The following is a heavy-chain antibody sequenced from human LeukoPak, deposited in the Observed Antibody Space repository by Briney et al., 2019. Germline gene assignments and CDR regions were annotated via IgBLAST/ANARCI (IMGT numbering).Heavy chain of an antibody. CDR1: GYTFTGYY. J-gene: IGHJ3*01. CDR2: INPNSGGT. Sequence: ASVKVSCKASGYTFTGYYMHWVRQAPGQGLEWMGWINPNSGGTNYVQKFQGRVTMTRDTSISTAYMEPSRLRSDDTAVYYCARGLPAPEGLHAFDVWGQGTMVTVSS. CDR3: ARGLPAPEGLHAFDV. V-gene: IGHV1-2*02. D-gene: IGHD6-13*01.